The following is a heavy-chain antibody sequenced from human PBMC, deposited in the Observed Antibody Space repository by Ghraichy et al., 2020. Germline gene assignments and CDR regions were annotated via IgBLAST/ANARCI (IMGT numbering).Heavy chain of an antibody. CDR2: ISAYNGNT. V-gene: IGHV1-18*01. CDR1: GYTFTSYG. Sequence: ASVKVSCKASGYTFTSYGISWVRQAPGQGLEWMGWISAYNGNTNYAQKLQGRVTMTTDTSTSTAYMELRSLRSDDTAVYYCARGGSYYDSSGYPFDYWGQGTLVTVSS. CDR3: ARGGSYYDSSGYPFDY. D-gene: IGHD3-22*01. J-gene: IGHJ4*02.